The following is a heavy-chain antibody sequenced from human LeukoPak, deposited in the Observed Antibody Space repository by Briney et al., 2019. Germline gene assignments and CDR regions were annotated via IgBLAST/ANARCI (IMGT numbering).Heavy chain of an antibody. J-gene: IGHJ3*02. V-gene: IGHV3-48*03. Sequence: PGGSLRLSCAASGFTFSSYEMNWVRQAPGKGLEWISYISTSGGTIYYADYVKGRFTISRDNAMNSLYLEMNSLRAEDTAVYYSTRDSAVGLGQQPVLDASDIWGQGTMVTVSS. CDR3: TRDSAVGLGQQPVLDASDI. CDR2: ISTSGGTI. CDR1: GFTFSSYE. D-gene: IGHD6-13*01.